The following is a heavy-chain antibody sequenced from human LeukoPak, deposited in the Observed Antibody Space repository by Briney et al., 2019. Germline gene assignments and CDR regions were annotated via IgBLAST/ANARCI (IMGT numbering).Heavy chain of an antibody. J-gene: IGHJ3*02. D-gene: IGHD2-21*02. Sequence: ASVKVSCKASGYTFTSYYMHWVRQAPGQGLEWMGIINPSGGSTSYAQKFQGRVTMTRDTSTSTVYMELSSLRSEDTAVYYCARGDCGGDRHRALDAFDIWGQGTMVTVSS. CDR1: GYTFTSYY. V-gene: IGHV1-46*01. CDR3: ARGDCGGDRHRALDAFDI. CDR2: INPSGGST.